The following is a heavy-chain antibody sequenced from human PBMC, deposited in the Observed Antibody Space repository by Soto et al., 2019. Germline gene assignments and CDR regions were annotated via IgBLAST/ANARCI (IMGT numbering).Heavy chain of an antibody. D-gene: IGHD2-2*01. CDR3: ARLGGHCSSSSCFGFYVMDV. Sequence: SETLSLTCTVPGVSINNNFWGWILQPSGKGLEWIGYVYYDGHTDYNPSLESRVTIAVDTSKNQFSLRLTSVTAADTAVFYCARLGGHCSSSSCFGFYVMDVWGQGTTVT. V-gene: IGHV4-59*01. CDR1: GVSINNNF. CDR2: VYYDGHT. J-gene: IGHJ6*02.